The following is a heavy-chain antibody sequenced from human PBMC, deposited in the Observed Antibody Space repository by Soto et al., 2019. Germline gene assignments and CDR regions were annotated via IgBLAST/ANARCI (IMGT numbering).Heavy chain of an antibody. J-gene: IGHJ6*03. CDR3: ARDHRAASDYYMDV. D-gene: IGHD3-10*01. Sequence: PGGSLRLSCAASGFTFSSYGMHWVRQAPGKGLEWVAVIWYDGSNKYYADSVKGRFTISRDNSKNTLYLQMNSLRAEDTAVYYCARDHRAASDYYMDVWGKGTTITVSS. CDR1: GFTFSSYG. V-gene: IGHV3-33*01. CDR2: IWYDGSNK.